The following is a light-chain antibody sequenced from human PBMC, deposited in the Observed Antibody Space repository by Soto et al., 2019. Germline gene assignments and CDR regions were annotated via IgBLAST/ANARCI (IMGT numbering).Light chain of an antibody. V-gene: IGLV4-69*01. J-gene: IGLJ2*01. CDR2: LNSDGTH. CDR3: QTGGTAPL. CDR1: NGHNSFA. Sequence: QLVLTQSPSASASLGASVKLTCTLSNGHNSFAIAWHQQKPSKGPRYLMKLNSDGTHRKGDGIPDRFSGSRSGAESYLTISSLQSDDEADYYCQTGGTAPLFGGGTKVTVL.